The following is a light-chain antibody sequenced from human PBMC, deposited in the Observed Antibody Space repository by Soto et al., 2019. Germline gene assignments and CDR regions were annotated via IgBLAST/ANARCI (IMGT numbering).Light chain of an antibody. CDR2: DAS. CDR1: QSISSW. J-gene: IGKJ1*01. CDR3: QPYNCYSA. V-gene: IGKV1-5*01. Sequence: DIQMTQSPSTLSASVGDRVTITCRASQSISSWLAWYQQKPGKAPKLLIYDASSLESGVPSRFSGSGSGTEFTLTISSLQSFYFASYHRQPYNCYSACGYGTRVDIK.